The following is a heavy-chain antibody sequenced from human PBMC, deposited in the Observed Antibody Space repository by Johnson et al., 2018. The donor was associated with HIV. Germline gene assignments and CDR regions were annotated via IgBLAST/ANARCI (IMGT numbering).Heavy chain of an antibody. Sequence: VQLVESGGGLVQPGGSLRLSCAASGFTFSSYWMSWVRQAPGKGLEWVANIKQDGSKKYYVDSVKGRFTISRDNAKNMLYLQMNSLRAEGTALYYCSRQHQLTHDAFDIWGQGTMVTVSS. V-gene: IGHV3-7*03. J-gene: IGHJ3*02. CDR1: GFTFSSYW. CDR2: IKQDGSKK. CDR3: SRQHQLTHDAFDI. D-gene: IGHD6-13*01.